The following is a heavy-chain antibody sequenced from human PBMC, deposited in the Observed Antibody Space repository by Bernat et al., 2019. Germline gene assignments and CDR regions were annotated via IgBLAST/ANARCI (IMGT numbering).Heavy chain of an antibody. D-gene: IGHD3-10*01. V-gene: IGHV4-31*03. CDR3: ARISYYGSGSFYYYYYMDV. CDR1: GGSISSGGYY. CDR2: IYYSGST. J-gene: IGHJ6*03. Sequence: QVQLQESGPGLVKPSQTLSLTCTVSGGSISSGGYYWSWIRQYPGKGLEWIGYIYYSGSTYYNPSLKSRVTISVDTSKNQFSLKLSSVTAADTAVYYCARISYYGSGSFYYYYYMDVWGKGTTVTVSS.